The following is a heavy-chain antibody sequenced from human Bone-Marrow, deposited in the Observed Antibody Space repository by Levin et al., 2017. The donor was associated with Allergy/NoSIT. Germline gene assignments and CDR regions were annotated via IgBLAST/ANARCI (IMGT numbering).Heavy chain of an antibody. CDR2: RYHSGKT. CDR1: GDSITSPYW. J-gene: IGHJ5*02. Sequence: PGGSLRLSCTVSGDSITSPYWWNWVRQSPGKGLEWIGERYHSGKTNYNPSLKSRVTISIDKSNNQASLELTSVTAADMGVYYCARVRGGCSSDSCYFDPWGQGTLVTVSS. D-gene: IGHD2-2*01. V-gene: IGHV4-4*02. CDR3: ARVRGGCSSDSCYFDP.